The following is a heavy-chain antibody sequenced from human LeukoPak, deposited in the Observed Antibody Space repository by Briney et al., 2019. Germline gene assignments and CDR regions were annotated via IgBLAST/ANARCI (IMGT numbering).Heavy chain of an antibody. CDR2: ISWDSYNI. J-gene: IGHJ6*04. CDR3: ARGNRDSSGFYFYYGMDV. CDR1: GFTYDDYA. Sequence: GRSLRLSCAASGFTYDDYAMFWVRQAPGKGLEWVSGISWDSYNIGYAASVKGRFTISRDNAKNSLYLQMNSLRPEDTASYYCARGNRDSSGFYFYYGMDVWGKGTTVIVSS. D-gene: IGHD3-22*01. V-gene: IGHV3-9*01.